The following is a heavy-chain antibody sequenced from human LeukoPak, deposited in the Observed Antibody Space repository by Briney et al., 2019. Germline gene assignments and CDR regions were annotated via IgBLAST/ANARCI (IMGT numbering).Heavy chain of an antibody. CDR3: ARDRYSSSFYYYYYMDV. Sequence: GGSLRLSCAASGFTFSSYSMNWVRQAPGKGLEWVSYISSSSSTIYYADSVKGRFTISRDNAKNSLYLQMNSLRAEDTAVYYCARDRYSSSFYYYYYMDVWGKGTTVTVSS. J-gene: IGHJ6*03. CDR2: ISSSSSTI. CDR1: GFTFSSYS. D-gene: IGHD6-6*01. V-gene: IGHV3-48*01.